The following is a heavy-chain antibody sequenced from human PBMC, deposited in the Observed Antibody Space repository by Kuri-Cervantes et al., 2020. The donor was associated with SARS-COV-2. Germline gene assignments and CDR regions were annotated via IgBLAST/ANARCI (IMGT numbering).Heavy chain of an antibody. V-gene: IGHV1-3*01. CDR1: GNTFTSYA. CDR2: INAGNGNT. Sequence: ASVKVSCKASGNTFTSYAMHWVRQAPGQRLEWMGWINAGNGNTKYSQKFQGRVTITRDTSASTAYMELSSLRSEDTAVYYCARGRLSSDYFDYWGQGTLVTVSS. D-gene: IGHD6-6*01. J-gene: IGHJ4*02. CDR3: ARGRLSSDYFDY.